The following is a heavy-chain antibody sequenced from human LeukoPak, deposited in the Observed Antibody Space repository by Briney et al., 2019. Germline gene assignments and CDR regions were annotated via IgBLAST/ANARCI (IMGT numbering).Heavy chain of an antibody. V-gene: IGHV3-30-3*01. J-gene: IGHJ3*02. Sequence: GGSLRLSCAASRFTFSRYPMHWVRQAPGKGLEWVAVISYDGSNKNYADSVRGRFTISRDNSKNTLYLQMNSLRDEDTAVYYCATERWLQIRNAFDIWGQGTMVTVSS. CDR3: ATERWLQIRNAFDI. CDR1: RFTFSRYP. CDR2: ISYDGSNK. D-gene: IGHD5-24*01.